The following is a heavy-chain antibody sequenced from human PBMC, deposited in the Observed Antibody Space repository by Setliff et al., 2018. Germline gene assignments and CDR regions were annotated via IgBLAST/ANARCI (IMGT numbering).Heavy chain of an antibody. V-gene: IGHV1-46*01. J-gene: IGHJ4*02. D-gene: IGHD6-25*01. CDR1: GYSFTSHY. CDR2: VNPGGLTS. Sequence: ASVKVSCKTSGYSFTSHYMHWVRQAPGQGLEGMGIVNPGGLTSSSTQKFEGRVTMTRDTSTSTVYMELNSLTSDDTAVYYCARAGLAAAGRKGVVDHWGQGTLVTVSS. CDR3: ARAGLAAAGRKGVVDH.